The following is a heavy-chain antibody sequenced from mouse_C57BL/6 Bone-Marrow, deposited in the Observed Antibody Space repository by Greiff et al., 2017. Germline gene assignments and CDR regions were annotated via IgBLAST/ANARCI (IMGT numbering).Heavy chain of an antibody. J-gene: IGHJ3*01. Sequence: VKLMESGPGLVQPSQSLSITCTVSGFSLTSYGVHWVRQSPGKGLEWLGVIWSGGSTDYNAAFISRLSISKDNSKSQVFFKMNSLQADDTAIYYCARKDYYYGSRRGWFAYWGQGTLVTVSA. V-gene: IGHV2-2*01. CDR1: GFSLTSYG. CDR3: ARKDYYYGSRRGWFAY. D-gene: IGHD1-1*01. CDR2: IWSGGST.